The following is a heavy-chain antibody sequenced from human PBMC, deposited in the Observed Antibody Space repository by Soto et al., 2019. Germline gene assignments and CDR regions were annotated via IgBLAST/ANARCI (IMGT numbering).Heavy chain of an antibody. J-gene: IGHJ4*02. CDR2: INPAGSVT. Sequence: ASVKVSCKASGYTFTSYGISWVRQAPGQGPEWMGVINPAGSVTVYALKLQGRVTMTTDTSTSTAYMELRSLRSDDTAVYYCARDAPPADYWGQGTLVPSPQ. CDR3: ARDAPPADY. CDR1: GYTFTSYG. V-gene: IGHV1-18*01.